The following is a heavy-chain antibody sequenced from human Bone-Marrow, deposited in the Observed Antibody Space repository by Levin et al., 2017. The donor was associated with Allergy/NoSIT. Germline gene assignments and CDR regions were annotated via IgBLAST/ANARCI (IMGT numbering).Heavy chain of an antibody. V-gene: IGHV4-38-2*02. CDR3: AREAGSGSYYKSGRSDY. CDR1: GYSISSGYY. Sequence: SETLSLTCTVSGYSISSGYYWGWIRQPPGKGLEWIGSIYHSGSTYYNPSLKSRVTISVDTSKNQFSLKLSSVTAADTAVYYCAREAGSGSYYKSGRSDYWGQGTLVTVSS. CDR2: IYHSGST. D-gene: IGHD3-10*01. J-gene: IGHJ4*02.